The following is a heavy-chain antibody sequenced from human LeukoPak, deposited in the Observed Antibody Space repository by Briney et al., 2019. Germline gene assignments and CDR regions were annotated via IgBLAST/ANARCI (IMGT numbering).Heavy chain of an antibody. CDR2: ISAYNGNT. Sequence: ASVKVSCKASGYTFTSYGISWVRQAPGQGLEWMGWISAYNGNTNYAQKLQGRVTMTTDTSTSTAYMELRSLRSDDTAVYYCARAPIPYDSSGYPDYWGQGTLVTVSS. CDR3: ARAPIPYDSSGYPDY. CDR1: GYTFTSYG. D-gene: IGHD3-22*01. J-gene: IGHJ4*02. V-gene: IGHV1-18*01.